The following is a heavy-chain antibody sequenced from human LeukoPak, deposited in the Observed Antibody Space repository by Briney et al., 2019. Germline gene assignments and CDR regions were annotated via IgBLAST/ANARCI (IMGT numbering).Heavy chain of an antibody. CDR3: ARGGHYDFWSGYTNYPFDY. CDR2: IKQDGSEK. D-gene: IGHD3-3*01. V-gene: IGHV3-7*01. J-gene: IGHJ4*02. CDR1: GFTFSSYW. Sequence: GGSLRLSCAASGFTFSSYWMSWVRQAPGKGLEWMANIKQDGSEKYYVDSVKGRFTISRDNAKNSLYLQMNSLRAEDTAVYYCARGGHYDFWSGYTNYPFDYWGQGTLVTVSS.